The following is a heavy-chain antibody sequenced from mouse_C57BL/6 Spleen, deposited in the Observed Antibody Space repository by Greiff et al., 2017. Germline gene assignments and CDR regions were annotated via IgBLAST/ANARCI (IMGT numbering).Heavy chain of an antibody. Sequence: QVQLKESGAELARPGASVKLSCKASGYTFTSYGISWVKQRTGQGLEWIGEIYPRSGNTYYNEKFKGKATLTADKSSSTAYMELRSLTSEDSAVYFCAAITTVVATVYAMDYWGQGTSVTVSS. CDR1: GYTFTSYG. V-gene: IGHV1-81*01. J-gene: IGHJ4*01. D-gene: IGHD1-1*01. CDR3: AAITTVVATVYAMDY. CDR2: IYPRSGNT.